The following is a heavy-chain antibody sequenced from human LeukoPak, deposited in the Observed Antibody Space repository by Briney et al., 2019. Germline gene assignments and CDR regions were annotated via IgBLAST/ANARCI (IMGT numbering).Heavy chain of an antibody. CDR3: AKCGFGGLLSHFDY. V-gene: IGHV3-30*18. J-gene: IGHJ4*02. CDR1: GFSFSAYG. CDR2: IGYDGSDK. Sequence: GRSLRLSCAASGFSFSAYGMHWVRQAPGKGLEWVAVIGYDGSDKYYADSVKGRFTISRDNSKNTLYLQMNSLRAEDTAVYYCAKCGFGGLLSHFDYWGQGTLVTASS. D-gene: IGHD3-10*01.